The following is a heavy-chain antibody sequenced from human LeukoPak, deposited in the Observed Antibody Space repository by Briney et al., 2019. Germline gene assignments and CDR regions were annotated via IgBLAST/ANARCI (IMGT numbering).Heavy chain of an antibody. CDR2: INPSGGGT. CDR3: ARDMLAVPSNWFDP. Sequence: ASVKVSCKASGYTFTSYYIHWVRQAPVQGLEWMGVINPSGGGTSYAQKFQGRVTMTRDTSTSTVYMDLRSLRSEDTAVYFCARDMLAVPSNWFDPWGQGTLVTVSS. CDR1: GYTFTSYY. D-gene: IGHD2-8*01. J-gene: IGHJ5*02. V-gene: IGHV1-46*01.